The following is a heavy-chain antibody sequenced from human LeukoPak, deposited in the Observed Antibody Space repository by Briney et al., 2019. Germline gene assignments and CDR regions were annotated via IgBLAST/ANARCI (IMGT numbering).Heavy chain of an antibody. J-gene: IGHJ3*01. CDR2: IRNDGSNK. CDR3: AKGPNYDILTGWRKTYNGFDV. D-gene: IGHD3-9*01. V-gene: IGHV3-30*02. CDR1: GFTFSSYG. Sequence: GGSLRLFRAASGFTFSSYGMHWVRQAPGKGLEWVAFIRNDGSNKYYADSVKGRFTISRDNSKNMVYLQMNSLSAEDTAVYYCAKGPNYDILTGWRKTYNGFDVWGQGTMVTVSS.